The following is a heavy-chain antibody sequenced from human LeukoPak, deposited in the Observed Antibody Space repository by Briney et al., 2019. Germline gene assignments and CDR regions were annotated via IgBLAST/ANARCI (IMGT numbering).Heavy chain of an antibody. CDR2: IRNKANSYTT. Sequence: QPGGSLRLSCAASGFTFSDHYMDWVRQAPGKGLEWVGRIRNKANSYTTQYAAAVQGRFTISRDDSKISLYLQMNSLKPEDTAVYYCARGLLPYYGMDVWGQGTTVTVSS. CDR1: GFTFSDHY. CDR3: ARGLLPYYGMDV. J-gene: IGHJ6*02. D-gene: IGHD2-15*01. V-gene: IGHV3-72*01.